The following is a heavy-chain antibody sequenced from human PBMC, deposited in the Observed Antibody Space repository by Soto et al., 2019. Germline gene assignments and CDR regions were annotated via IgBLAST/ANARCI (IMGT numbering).Heavy chain of an antibody. Sequence: SVKVSCKASGGTFSSYTISWVRQAPGQGLEWMGRIIPILGIANYAQKFQGRVTITADKSTSTAYMELSSLRSEDTAVYYCARDKRQERGLYYMDVWGKGTTVTVSS. CDR3: ARDKRQERGLYYMDV. V-gene: IGHV1-69*04. CDR1: GGTFSSYT. D-gene: IGHD1-1*01. CDR2: IIPILGIA. J-gene: IGHJ6*03.